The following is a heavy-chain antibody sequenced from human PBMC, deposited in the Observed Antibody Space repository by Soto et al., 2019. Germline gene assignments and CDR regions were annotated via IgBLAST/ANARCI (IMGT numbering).Heavy chain of an antibody. CDR3: ARVPDV. J-gene: IGHJ6*02. V-gene: IGHV4-59*12. Sequence: SETLSLTCTVSGGSISSYYWSWIRQPPGKGLEWIGYMYNTGSTIYNPSLKSRVTISVDTSKNQFSLKLSSVTAADTAVYYCARVPDVWGQGTTVTVSS. CDR1: GGSISSYY. CDR2: MYNTGST.